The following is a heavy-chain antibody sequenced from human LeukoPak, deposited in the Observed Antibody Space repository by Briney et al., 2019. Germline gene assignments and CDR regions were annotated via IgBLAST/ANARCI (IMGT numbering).Heavy chain of an antibody. D-gene: IGHD2-2*01. CDR1: GVSISSYY. CDR2: IYYSGST. J-gene: IGHJ4*02. Sequence: PSETLSLTCTVSGVSISSYYWSWIRQPPGKGLEWIGYIYYSGSTKYNPSLKSRVTISVDTSRNEFSLKLSSVTAADTAVYYCALGGYCGRSSCYSFDYWGQGTLVTVSS. V-gene: IGHV4-59*01. CDR3: ALGGYCGRSSCYSFDY.